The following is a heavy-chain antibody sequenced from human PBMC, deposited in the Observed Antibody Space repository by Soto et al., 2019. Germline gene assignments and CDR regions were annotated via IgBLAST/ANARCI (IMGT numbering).Heavy chain of an antibody. CDR1: GFTXSDYY. V-gene: IGHV3-11*01. CDR2: ISSSGSTI. Sequence: GGSLRLSCAASGFTXSDYYMSRIRQAPGKGLEWVSYISSSGSTIYYADSVKGRFTISRDNAKNSLYLQMNSLRAEDTAVYYCASLLRYFDCDYWGQGTLVTVSS. CDR3: ASLLRYFDCDY. D-gene: IGHD3-9*01. J-gene: IGHJ4*02.